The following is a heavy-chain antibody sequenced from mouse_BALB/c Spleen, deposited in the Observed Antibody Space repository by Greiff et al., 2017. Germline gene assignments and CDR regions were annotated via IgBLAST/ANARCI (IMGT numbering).Heavy chain of an antibody. Sequence: EVKLVESGGGLVQPGGSRKLSCAASGFTFSSIGMHWVRQAPEKGLEWVAYISSGSSTIYYADTVKGRFTISRDNPKNTLFLQMTSLRSEDTAMYYCARSGITTDYWGQGTTLTVSS. J-gene: IGHJ2*01. CDR1: GFTFSSIG. D-gene: IGHD2-4*01. CDR2: ISSGSSTI. CDR3: ARSGITTDY. V-gene: IGHV5-17*02.